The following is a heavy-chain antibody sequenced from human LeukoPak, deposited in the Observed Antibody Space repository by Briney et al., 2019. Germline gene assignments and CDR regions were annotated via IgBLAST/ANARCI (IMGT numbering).Heavy chain of an antibody. V-gene: IGHV4-59*01. D-gene: IGHD5-12*01. J-gene: IGHJ4*02. Sequence: SETLSLTCTVSGGSISSYYWSWIRQPPGKGLEWIGYIHYSGTTNYNPSLKSRVTISLDTSRNQFSLKLRSVTTADTAVYYCARRRVYSGSGEFDFWGQGTLVTVSS. CDR1: GGSISSYY. CDR3: ARRRVYSGSGEFDF. CDR2: IHYSGTT.